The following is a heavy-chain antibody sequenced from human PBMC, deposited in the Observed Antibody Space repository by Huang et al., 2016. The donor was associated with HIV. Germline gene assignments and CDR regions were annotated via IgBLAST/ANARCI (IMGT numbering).Heavy chain of an antibody. CDR1: GFILSDYG. J-gene: IGHJ4*02. CDR2: IQNDGKKK. Sequence: VQLLESGGGVVQPGGSLRLSCATSGFILSDYGMHWVRQGPGKGLGWVTVIQNDGKKKYYSDSGKGRFTVGRDNSKNMVFVQMNSLRPDDTAIYYCTRGDYYDSSGYHPGYFDNWGRGALVTVSS. V-gene: IGHV3-30*06. D-gene: IGHD3-22*01. CDR3: TRGDYYDSSGYHPGYFDN.